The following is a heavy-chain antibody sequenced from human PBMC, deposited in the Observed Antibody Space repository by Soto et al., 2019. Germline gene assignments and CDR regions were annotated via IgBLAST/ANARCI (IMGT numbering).Heavy chain of an antibody. Sequence: SVKVSCKASGYSFTSYYMHWVRQAPGQGLEWMGRIIPMLDITNTAQNFQGRVTITADKSTSTAYLELSALRSDDTAIYFCTLGSWSAETFDIWGRGTLVTVSS. CDR2: IIPMLDIT. CDR3: TLGSWSAETFDI. J-gene: IGHJ3*02. D-gene: IGHD6-13*01. V-gene: IGHV1-69*02. CDR1: GYSFTSYY.